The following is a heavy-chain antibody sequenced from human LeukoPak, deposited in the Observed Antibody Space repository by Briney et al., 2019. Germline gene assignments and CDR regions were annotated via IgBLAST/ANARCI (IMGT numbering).Heavy chain of an antibody. CDR2: IDPSDSYT. CDR3: ARQPSGYSSGWYDY. CDR1: GYSFTSYW. J-gene: IGHJ4*02. D-gene: IGHD6-19*01. Sequence: GESLKISCKGSGYSFTSYWITWVRQMPGKGLEWMGRIDPSDSYTNYSPSFQGHVTISADKSISTAYLQWSSLRASDTAMYYCARQPSGYSSGWYDYWGQGTLVTVSS. V-gene: IGHV5-10-1*01.